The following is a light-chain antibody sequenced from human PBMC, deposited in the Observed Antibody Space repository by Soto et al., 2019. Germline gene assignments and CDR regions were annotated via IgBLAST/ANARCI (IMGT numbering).Light chain of an antibody. V-gene: IGLV1-51*01. CDR3: GTWNAGLTSWV. Sequence: QSVLAQPPSVFAAPGQKVTISCSGSSSNIGNNFVSWYQQLPGTAPKLLIYDNDKRPSGIPDRFSGSKSGTSATLGITGVQTGDEADYYCGTWNAGLTSWVFGGGTKVTVL. J-gene: IGLJ3*02. CDR1: SSNIGNNF. CDR2: DND.